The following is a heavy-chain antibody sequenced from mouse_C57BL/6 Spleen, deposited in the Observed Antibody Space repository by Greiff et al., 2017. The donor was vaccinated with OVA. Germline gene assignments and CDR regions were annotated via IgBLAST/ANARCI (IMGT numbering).Heavy chain of an antibody. CDR2: ISGGGGNT. Sequence: EVMLVESGGGLVKPGGSLTLSCAASGFTFSSYTMSWVRQTPEKRLEWVATISGGGGNTYYPDSVKGRFTISRDNAKNTLYLQMSSLRSDDTALYYCARHLYYYGSSYWYFDVWGTGTTVTVSS. CDR3: ARHLYYYGSSYWYFDV. V-gene: IGHV5-9*01. D-gene: IGHD1-1*01. J-gene: IGHJ1*03. CDR1: GFTFSSYT.